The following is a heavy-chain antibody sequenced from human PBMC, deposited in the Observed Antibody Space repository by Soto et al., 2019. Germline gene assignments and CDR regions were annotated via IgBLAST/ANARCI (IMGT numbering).Heavy chain of an antibody. D-gene: IGHD3-22*01. V-gene: IGHV1-3*01. CDR3: ARSYDSSGYYYSPGQYYFDY. CDR1: GYTFTSYA. J-gene: IGHJ4*02. CDR2: INAGNGNT. Sequence: ASVKVSCKASGYTFTSYAMHWVRQAPGQRLEWMGWINAGNGNTKYSQRFQGRVTITRDTSASTAYMELSSLRSEDTAVYYCARSYDSSGYYYSPGQYYFDYWGQGTLVTVSS.